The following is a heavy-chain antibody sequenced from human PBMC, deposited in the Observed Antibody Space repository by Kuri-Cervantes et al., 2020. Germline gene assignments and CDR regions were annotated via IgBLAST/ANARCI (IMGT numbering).Heavy chain of an antibody. V-gene: IGHV4-39*07. CDR1: GGSISSGGYY. CDR2: IYYSGST. Sequence: SETLSLTCTVSGGSISSGGYYWGWIRQPPGKGLEWIGSIYYSGSTYYNPSLKSRVTISVDTSKNQFSLKLSSVTAADTAVYYCATNPNQWPGWFDPWGQGTLVTVSS. D-gene: IGHD6-19*01. CDR3: ATNPNQWPGWFDP. J-gene: IGHJ5*02.